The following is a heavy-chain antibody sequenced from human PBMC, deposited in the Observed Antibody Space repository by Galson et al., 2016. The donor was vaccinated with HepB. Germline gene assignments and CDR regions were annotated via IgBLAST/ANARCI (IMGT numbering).Heavy chain of an antibody. D-gene: IGHD3-16*01. CDR1: GFRFSDCY. Sequence: SLRLSCAASGFRFSDCYMSWIRQAPGKGLEWISAIRGSGSSTFYADSVQGRFTISRDNSKNTLSLQMSSLRAEDTAVYYCAKDASTSWGFLYYFDSWGQGTLVTVSS. V-gene: IGHV3-23*01. J-gene: IGHJ4*02. CDR2: IRGSGSST. CDR3: AKDASTSWGFLYYFDS.